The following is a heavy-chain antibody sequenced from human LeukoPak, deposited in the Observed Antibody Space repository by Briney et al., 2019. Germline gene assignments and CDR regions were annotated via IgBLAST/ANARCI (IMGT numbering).Heavy chain of an antibody. Sequence: SQTLSLTCAISGDSVSTDIGWNWISQSPSRGLGWLGRTYYRSKWFYDYGVSVKSRVTIKSDTSKNQFSLQLNSVTPEDTAVYYCARGWLRGYFDPWGQGTQVTVSS. CDR2: TYYRSKWFY. CDR3: ARGWLRGYFDP. D-gene: IGHD5-12*01. V-gene: IGHV6-1*01. CDR1: GDSVSTDIG. J-gene: IGHJ5*02.